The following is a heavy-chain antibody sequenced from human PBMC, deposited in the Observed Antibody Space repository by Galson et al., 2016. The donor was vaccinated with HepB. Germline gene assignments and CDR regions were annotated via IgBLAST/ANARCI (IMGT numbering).Heavy chain of an antibody. Sequence: QSGAEVKKPGESLRISCQGSGYSFTTYWISWVRQMPGKGLEWMGRIDPADSYTNYSPSFQGHVNIPADISVNTAYLQWSSLKSSDSGMYYCARQSLSMDLVIGLGGQGTLVTVSS. J-gene: IGHJ4*02. D-gene: IGHD5-12*01. V-gene: IGHV5-10-1*01. CDR1: GYSFTTYW. CDR3: ARQSLSMDLVIGL. CDR2: IDPADSYT.